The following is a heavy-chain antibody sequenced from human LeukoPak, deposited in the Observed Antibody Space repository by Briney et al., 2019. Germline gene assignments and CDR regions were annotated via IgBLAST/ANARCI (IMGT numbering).Heavy chain of an antibody. V-gene: IGHV3-74*01. J-gene: IGHJ3*02. D-gene: IGHD4-17*01. CDR2: INNDGSNT. CDR3: ARYGTDPFDI. Sequence: GGSLRLSCAASGFTFSRYWMHWVRQAPGKGLVWVSRINNDGSNTYHADSVKGRFTIYRDNAKNTLYLQMDGLRAEDTALYYCARYGTDPFDIWGQGTLVTVSS. CDR1: GFTFSRYW.